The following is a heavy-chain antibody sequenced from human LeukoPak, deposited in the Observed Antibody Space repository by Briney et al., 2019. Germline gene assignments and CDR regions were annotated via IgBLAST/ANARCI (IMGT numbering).Heavy chain of an antibody. V-gene: IGHV4-59*01. D-gene: IGHD6-19*01. CDR1: GGALSSYD. CDR3: AREVLRSGWYGGEFDC. J-gene: IGHJ4*02. CDR2: IYDSGSI. Sequence: SETLSLTCTVSGGALSSYDWSWIRQPAGKGLEWIGYIYDSGSINYNPSPKSRVTISVDTSKNQFSLKLSSVTAADTAVYYCAREVLRSGWYGGEFDCWGQGTLVTVST.